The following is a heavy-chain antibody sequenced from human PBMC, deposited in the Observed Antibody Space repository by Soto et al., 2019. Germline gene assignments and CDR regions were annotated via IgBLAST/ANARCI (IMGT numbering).Heavy chain of an antibody. CDR1: GGSISSGGYY. D-gene: IGHD5-12*01. CDR3: ARARGLVATTYYYGLGV. Sequence: SETLSLTCTVSGGSISSGGYYWSWIRQHPEKGLEWIGYIYYSGSTYYNPSPKSRLAISVDTSKNQFSLKLSSVTAADTAVYYCARARGLVATTYYYGLGVWVQGTTVTVSS. V-gene: IGHV4-31*03. J-gene: IGHJ6*02. CDR2: IYYSGST.